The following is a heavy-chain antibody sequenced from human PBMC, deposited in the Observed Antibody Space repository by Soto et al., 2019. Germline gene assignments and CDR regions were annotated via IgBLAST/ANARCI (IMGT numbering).Heavy chain of an antibody. D-gene: IGHD2-21*01. J-gene: IGHJ5*02. CDR1: GAALNSGNYY. CDR2: IYVTGAV. Sequence: TSETLSLTCSVSGAALNSGNYYWSWIRQFPGKGLEWIGHIYVTGAVDYNPSLRDRITISQDTSERQFSLNLRLVTAADTAVYYCARLRIATNNYKWFDPWGQGTLVTVSS. CDR3: ARLRIATNNYKWFDP. V-gene: IGHV4-31*03.